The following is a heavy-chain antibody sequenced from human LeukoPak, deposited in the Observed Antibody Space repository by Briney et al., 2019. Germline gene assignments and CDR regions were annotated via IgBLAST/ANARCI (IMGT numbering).Heavy chain of an antibody. V-gene: IGHV3-23*01. Sequence: GGSLRLSCAASGFTFSSYAMSWVRQAPRKGLEWVSAISGSGGSTYYADSVKGRFTISRDNSKNTLYLQMNSLRAEDTAVYYCASVDYDFWSGVFDYWGQGTLVTVSS. CDR3: ASVDYDFWSGVFDY. J-gene: IGHJ4*02. D-gene: IGHD3-3*01. CDR2: ISGSGGST. CDR1: GFTFSSYA.